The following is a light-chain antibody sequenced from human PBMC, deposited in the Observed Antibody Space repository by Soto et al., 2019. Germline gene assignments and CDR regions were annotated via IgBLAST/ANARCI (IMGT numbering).Light chain of an antibody. Sequence: AIQMTQSPSSLSASVGDRVTITCRASQGIRDDLGWYQQKPGKAPKLLIYSASTLQSGVPSRFSGSGSGTYFTLTISSLQPEDSATYYCQQSYSISWTFGQGTKVEIK. V-gene: IGKV1-6*01. CDR1: QGIRDD. CDR3: QQSYSISWT. J-gene: IGKJ1*01. CDR2: SAS.